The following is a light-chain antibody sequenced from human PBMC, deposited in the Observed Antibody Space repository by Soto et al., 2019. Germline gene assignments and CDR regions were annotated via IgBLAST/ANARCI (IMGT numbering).Light chain of an antibody. CDR3: RQYVSYPVT. Sequence: DIQMTQSPSTLSASVGDRVTITCRASQSISNSLAWYQQKPGKAPNLLIYKASSLESGVPSRFRGSGSGTEFTLTISSLQPDDFATYYCRQYVSYPVTFGGGTKGAMK. J-gene: IGKJ4*01. CDR2: KAS. CDR1: QSISNS. V-gene: IGKV1-5*03.